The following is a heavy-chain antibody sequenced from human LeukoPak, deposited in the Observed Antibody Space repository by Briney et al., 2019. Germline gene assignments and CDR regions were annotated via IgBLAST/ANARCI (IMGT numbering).Heavy chain of an antibody. CDR3: AKGRSSSWYVWGREGFDY. Sequence: HPGRSLRLSCAASGFTFDDYAMHWVRQAPGKGLEWVSGISWNSGSIGYADSVKGRFTISRDNAKNSLYLQMNSLRAEDMASYYCAKGRSSSWYVWGREGFDYWGQGTLVTVSS. CDR2: ISWNSGSI. D-gene: IGHD6-13*01. CDR1: GFTFDDYA. V-gene: IGHV3-9*03. J-gene: IGHJ4*02.